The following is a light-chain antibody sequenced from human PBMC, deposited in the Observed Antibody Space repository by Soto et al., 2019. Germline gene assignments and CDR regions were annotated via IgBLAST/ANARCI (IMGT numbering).Light chain of an antibody. Sequence: SVLTQPPSASGTPGQRVTISCSGSSSNIGSNYVYWYQQLPGTAPKLLIYRNNQRPSGVPDRFSGCKSGTSASLAISGLRSEDEADYYCAAWDDSLSGPVFGGGTKVTVL. CDR2: RNN. V-gene: IGLV1-47*01. CDR1: SSNIGSNY. J-gene: IGLJ2*01. CDR3: AAWDDSLSGPV.